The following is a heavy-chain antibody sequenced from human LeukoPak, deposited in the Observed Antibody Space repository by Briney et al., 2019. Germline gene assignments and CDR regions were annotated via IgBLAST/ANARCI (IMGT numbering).Heavy chain of an antibody. CDR1: GFTFSNAW. V-gene: IGHV3-15*01. J-gene: IGHJ4*02. CDR3: AKDVFAAVAGTYDY. Sequence: GGSLRLSCAASGFTFSNAWMSWVRQAPGKGLEWVGRIKSKTDGGTTDYAAPVKGRFTISRDDSKNTLYLQMNSLKTEDTAVYYCAKDVFAAVAGTYDYWGQGTLVTVSS. CDR2: IKSKTDGGTT. D-gene: IGHD6-19*01.